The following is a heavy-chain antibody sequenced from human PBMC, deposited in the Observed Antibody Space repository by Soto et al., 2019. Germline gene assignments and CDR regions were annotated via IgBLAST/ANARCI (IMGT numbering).Heavy chain of an antibody. CDR2: IYYSGST. CDR1: GGSISSSSYY. J-gene: IGHJ4*02. CDR3: ARLYYDFSSAH. D-gene: IGHD3-3*01. V-gene: IGHV4-39*01. Sequence: SETLSLTCTVSGGSISSSSYYWCWIRQPPGKGLEWIGSIYYSGSTYYNPSLKSRVTISVDTSKNQFSLKLSSVTAADTAVYYCARLYYDFSSAHWGQGTLVTVSS.